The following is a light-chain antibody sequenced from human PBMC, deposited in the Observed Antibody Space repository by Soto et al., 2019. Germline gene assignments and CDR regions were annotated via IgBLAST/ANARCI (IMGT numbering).Light chain of an antibody. V-gene: IGLV2-11*01. CDR1: SSDVGGHSY. Sequence: QSALTRPRSVSGSPGQSVAISCTGTSSDVGGHSYVSWYQHHPGKAPKLIIYDFTKRPSGVPDRLSGSKSGNTASLTISGLQAEDEGDYYCCSYAGSYVVFGGGTKLTVL. J-gene: IGLJ2*01. CDR2: DFT. CDR3: CSYAGSYVV.